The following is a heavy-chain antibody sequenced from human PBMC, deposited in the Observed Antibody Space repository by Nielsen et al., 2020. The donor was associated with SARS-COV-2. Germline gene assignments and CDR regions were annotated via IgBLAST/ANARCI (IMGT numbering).Heavy chain of an antibody. Sequence: GGSLRLSCAASGFTFSSYAMSWVRQAPEKGLEWVSAISGSGGSTYFADSVKGRFTISRDNSKNTLYLQMNSLRAEDTAVYYCAKLDRGVTTGSFDYWGQGTLVTVSS. J-gene: IGHJ4*02. D-gene: IGHD1-14*01. CDR2: ISGSGGST. V-gene: IGHV3-23*01. CDR3: AKLDRGVTTGSFDY. CDR1: GFTFSSYA.